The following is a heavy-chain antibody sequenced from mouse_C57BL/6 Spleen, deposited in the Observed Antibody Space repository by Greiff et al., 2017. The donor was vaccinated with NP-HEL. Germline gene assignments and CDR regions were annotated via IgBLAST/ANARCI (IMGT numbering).Heavy chain of an antibody. Sequence: EVQLVESGGGLVKPGGSLKLSCAASGFTFSSYAMSWVRQTPEKRLEWVATISDGGSYTYYPDNVKGRFTISRDNAKNNLYLQMSHLKSEDTAMYYCAREGIYYYGSSYGYYFDYWGQGTTLTVSS. CDR3: AREGIYYYGSSYGYYFDY. J-gene: IGHJ2*01. D-gene: IGHD1-1*01. CDR2: ISDGGSYT. V-gene: IGHV5-4*01. CDR1: GFTFSSYA.